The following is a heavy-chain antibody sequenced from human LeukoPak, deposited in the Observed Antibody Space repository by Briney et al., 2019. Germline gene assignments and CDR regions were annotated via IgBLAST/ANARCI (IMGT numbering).Heavy chain of an antibody. CDR2: IWDDGSNK. Sequence: GGSLRLSCAASGFTFSSYGMHWVRQAPGTGLEWVAVIWDDGSNKCYADSVKGRFTISRDNSKNTLYLQMNSLRAEDTAVYYCARDRVVRGVKEYFDYWGQGTLVTVSS. D-gene: IGHD3-10*01. CDR1: GFTFSSYG. V-gene: IGHV3-33*01. CDR3: ARDRVVRGVKEYFDY. J-gene: IGHJ4*02.